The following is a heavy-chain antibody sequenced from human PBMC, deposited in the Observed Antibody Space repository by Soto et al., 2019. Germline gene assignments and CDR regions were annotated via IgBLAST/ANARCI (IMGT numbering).Heavy chain of an antibody. CDR1: GYSFTSYW. CDR3: ARGHYDIYY. J-gene: IGHJ4*02. V-gene: IGHV5-51*01. CDR2: IYPGDSDT. D-gene: IGHD3-9*01. Sequence: GQALKISCKGSGYSFTSYWIGLVRQMPEKGLEWMGIIYPGDSDTRYSPSFQGQVTISADKSIRTAYLQWSSLKASDTAMYDCARGHYDIYYWGQGTLVTVSA.